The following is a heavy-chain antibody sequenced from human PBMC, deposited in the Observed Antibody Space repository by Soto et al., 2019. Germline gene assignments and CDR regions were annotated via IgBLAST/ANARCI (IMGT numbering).Heavy chain of an antibody. V-gene: IGHV3-7*05. J-gene: IGHJ4*02. CDR3: LNGDYY. CDR2: IKEDGSEQ. D-gene: IGHD3-16*01. CDR1: GFSFSGDW. Sequence: GGSLRLSCAASGFSFSGDWMAWVRQAPGKGLEWVASIKEDGSEQGYVDSVKGRFSISRDNAMNSMYLQMNSLRAEDTAVYYCLNGDYYVGPGTLVTVSS.